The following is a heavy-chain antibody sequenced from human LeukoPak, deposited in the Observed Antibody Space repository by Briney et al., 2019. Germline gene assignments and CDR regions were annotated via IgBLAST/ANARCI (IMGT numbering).Heavy chain of an antibody. CDR3: AKDRVAGSSGPYYFDY. J-gene: IGHJ4*02. CDR2: ISGSDDST. V-gene: IGHV3-23*01. CDR1: GFIFSSYA. D-gene: IGHD3-22*01. Sequence: GGSLRLSCAASGFIFSSYAMSWVRQAPGKGLEWVSAISGSDDSTYYADSVKGRFTISRDNSKNTLYLQMNSLRAEDTAVYYCAKDRVAGSSGPYYFDYWGQGTLVTVSS.